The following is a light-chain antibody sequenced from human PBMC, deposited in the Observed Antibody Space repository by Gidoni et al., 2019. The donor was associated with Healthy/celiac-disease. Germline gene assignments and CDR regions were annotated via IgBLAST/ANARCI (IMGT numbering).Light chain of an antibody. CDR3: QQYGSSPPTT. V-gene: IGKV3-20*01. CDR2: GAS. J-gene: IGKJ1*01. CDR1: QSVSSSY. Sequence: ELVLTQSPGTLSLSPGERATLSCRASQSVSSSYLAWYQQKPGQAPRLLIYGASSRATGIPDRFSGSGSGTDFTLTISRLEPEDCAVYYCQQYGSSPPTTFGQGTKVEIK.